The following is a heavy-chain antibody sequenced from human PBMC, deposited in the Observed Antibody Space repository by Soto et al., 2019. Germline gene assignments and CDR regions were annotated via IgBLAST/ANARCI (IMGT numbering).Heavy chain of an antibody. D-gene: IGHD4-17*01. CDR1: GGSISSYY. J-gene: IGHJ4*02. CDR2: IYYSGST. V-gene: IGHV4-59*08. Sequence: QVQLQESGPGLVKPSETLSLTCTVSGGSISSYYWSWIRQPPGKGLEWIGYIYYSGSTNYNPSLKSRVTISVDTSKNQFSLKLSSVIAADTAVYYCARDYGDYYFDYWGQGTLVTVSS. CDR3: ARDYGDYYFDY.